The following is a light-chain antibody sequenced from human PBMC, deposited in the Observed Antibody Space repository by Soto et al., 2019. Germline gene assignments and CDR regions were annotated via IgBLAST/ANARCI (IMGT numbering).Light chain of an antibody. V-gene: IGKV3-15*01. J-gene: IGKJ1*01. CDR1: QSVMNN. CDR2: GAS. Sequence: EIVMTQSPATLSVSPGERVTLSCRASQSVMNNLAWYKHKPGQAPRLLIYGASTRATGIPARFSGSGSGTEFTLTISSLQSEDFAVYYCQQYNNWPRTFGQGTKVDIK. CDR3: QQYNNWPRT.